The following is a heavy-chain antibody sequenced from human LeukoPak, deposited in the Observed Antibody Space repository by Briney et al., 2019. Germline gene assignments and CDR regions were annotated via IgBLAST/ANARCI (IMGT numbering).Heavy chain of an antibody. CDR3: VRGNYDNRGYSNAFDI. V-gene: IGHV4-59*01. CDR2: IYYNGNT. D-gene: IGHD3-22*01. CDR1: GTSISSSY. J-gene: IGHJ3*02. Sequence: PSETLSLTCTVSGTSISSSYWSWIRQPPRQRLELIGYIYYNGNTNSNPSLKSRVTISVDTSKNQFSLKLSSVTAADTAVYYCVRGNYDNRGYSNAFDIWGQGAMVTVSS.